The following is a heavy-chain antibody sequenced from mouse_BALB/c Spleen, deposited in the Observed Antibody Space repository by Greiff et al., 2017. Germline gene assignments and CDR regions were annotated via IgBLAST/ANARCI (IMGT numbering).Heavy chain of an antibody. CDR2: INPSTGYT. CDR3: ARSIYYDYDDAMDY. J-gene: IGHJ4*01. V-gene: IGHV1-7*01. Sequence: QVQLKESGAELAKPGASVKMSCKASGYTFTSYWMHWVKQRPGQGLEWIGYINPSTGYTEYNQKFKDKATLTADKSSSTAYMQLSSLTSEDSAVYYCARSIYYDYDDAMDYWGQGTSVTVSS. CDR1: GYTFTSYW. D-gene: IGHD2-4*01.